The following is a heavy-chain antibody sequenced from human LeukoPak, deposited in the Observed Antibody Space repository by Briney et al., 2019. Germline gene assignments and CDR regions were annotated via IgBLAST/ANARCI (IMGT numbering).Heavy chain of an antibody. V-gene: IGHV4-59*08. CDR3: ARRIPASWMRDV. Sequence: SETLSLTCTVSGASTSTDHWSWVRQPAGKGLEWIGDIFNSGGTSYNASLKSRVTISLETSKKQGSLKGSSVDAADTAVYYCARRIPASWMRDVWGQGTTVTVTS. CDR1: GASTSTDH. D-gene: IGHD5-12*01. J-gene: IGHJ6*01. CDR2: IFNSGGT.